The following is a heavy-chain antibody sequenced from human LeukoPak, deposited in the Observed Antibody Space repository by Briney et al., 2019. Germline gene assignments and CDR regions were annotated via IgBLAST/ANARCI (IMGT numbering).Heavy chain of an antibody. D-gene: IGHD3-22*01. CDR2: ISGSGGST. V-gene: IGHV3-23*01. Sequence: GGSLRLSCAASGFTFSSYSMSWVRQAPGKGLEWVSAISGSGGSTYYADSVKGRFTISRDNSKNTLYLQMNSLRAEDTAVYYCAKDGGSGTMIVFLHAFDIWGQGTMVTVSS. CDR1: GFTFSSYS. J-gene: IGHJ3*02. CDR3: AKDGGSGTMIVFLHAFDI.